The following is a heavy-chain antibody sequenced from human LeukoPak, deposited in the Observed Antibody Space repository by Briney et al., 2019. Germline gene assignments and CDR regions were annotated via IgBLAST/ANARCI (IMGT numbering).Heavy chain of an antibody. CDR2: LSYDGSNK. V-gene: IGHV3-30*18. CDR1: GDTFSSDG. D-gene: IGHD6-19*01. CDR3: AKDYSSGWRGGTYFDY. Sequence: RRALRLSCAASGDTFSSDGMRCVREAPGRGLGWVAVLSYDGSNKYYADSVKGRFTISRDNSKNTLYLQMNSLRAEDTAVYYCAKDYSSGWRGGTYFDYWGQGTLVTVSS. J-gene: IGHJ4*02.